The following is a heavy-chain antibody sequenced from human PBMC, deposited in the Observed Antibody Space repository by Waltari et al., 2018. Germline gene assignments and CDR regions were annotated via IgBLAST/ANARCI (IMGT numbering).Heavy chain of an antibody. V-gene: IGHV4-4*07. Sequence: VQLQESGPGLGKPSETLSLTCTVSGGPISRYSWRWLRQPAGKGLEWIGRIYTRGSTNYNPSLKSRVTMSVDTSKNQFSLKLSSVTAADTAVYYCARDRPHYYGSGSFDYWGQGTLVTVSS. J-gene: IGHJ4*02. CDR2: IYTRGST. D-gene: IGHD3-10*01. CDR3: ARDRPHYYGSGSFDY. CDR1: GGPISRYS.